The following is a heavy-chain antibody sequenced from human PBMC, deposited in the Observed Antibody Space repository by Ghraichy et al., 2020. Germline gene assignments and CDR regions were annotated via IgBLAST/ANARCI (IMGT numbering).Heavy chain of an antibody. CDR3: ARGPYSSSAFGGYYYYGMDV. V-gene: IGHV1-69*13. CDR2: IIPIFGTA. J-gene: IGHJ6*02. CDR1: GGTFSSYA. D-gene: IGHD6-6*01. Sequence: SVKVSCKASGGTFSSYAISWVRQAPGQGLEWMGGIIPIFGTANYAQKFQGRVTITADESTSTAYMELSSLRSEDTAVYYCARGPYSSSAFGGYYYYGMDVWGQGTTVTVSS.